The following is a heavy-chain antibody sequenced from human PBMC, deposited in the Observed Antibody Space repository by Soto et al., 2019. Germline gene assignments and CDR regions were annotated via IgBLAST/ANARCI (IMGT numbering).Heavy chain of an antibody. CDR3: ATMTTLTTRAIDI. CDR2: IYHSGST. J-gene: IGHJ3*02. D-gene: IGHD4-17*01. CDR1: CGSISSGGYS. V-gene: IGHV4-30-2*01. Sequence: SETLSLTCAVACGSISSGGYSWNWIRQPPGKGLEWIGYIYHSGSTYYNPSLKSRVTISLDRSKDQFSLKLSSVTAADTAVYYCATMTTLTTRAIDIWGQGTMVTVSS.